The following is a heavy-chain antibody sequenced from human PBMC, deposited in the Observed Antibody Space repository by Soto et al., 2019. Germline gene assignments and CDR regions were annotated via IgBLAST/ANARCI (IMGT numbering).Heavy chain of an antibody. D-gene: IGHD6-19*01. CDR2: IYYGGRT. CDR3: VRGQWLPRGEY. J-gene: IGHJ4*02. Sequence: SETLSLTCTVSGVSVSTNTQYWGWIRQSPGKGLEWIGSIYYGGRTYYNPSLKSRITISVDTSENEFSLRLTSVTAADTAVYYCVRGQWLPRGEYWGQGTLVTVSS. CDR1: GVSVSTNTQY. V-gene: IGHV4-39*07.